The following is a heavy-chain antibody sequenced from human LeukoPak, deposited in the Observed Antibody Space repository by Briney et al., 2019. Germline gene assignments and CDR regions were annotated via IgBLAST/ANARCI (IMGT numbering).Heavy chain of an antibody. J-gene: IGHJ6*03. D-gene: IGHD1-7*01. Sequence: GESLKISCKGSGYSFTSYWIGWVRQMPGKGLEWMGIIYPGDSDTRYSPSFQGQVTISADKSISTAYLQWSSLKASDTAMYYRARHRKYNWNYVSYYMDVWGKGTTVTVSS. CDR3: ARHRKYNWNYVSYYMDV. CDR1: GYSFTSYW. V-gene: IGHV5-51*01. CDR2: IYPGDSDT.